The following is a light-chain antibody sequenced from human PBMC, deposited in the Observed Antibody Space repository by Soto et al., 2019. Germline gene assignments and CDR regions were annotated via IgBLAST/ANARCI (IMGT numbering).Light chain of an antibody. Sequence: QSVLTQPPSASGSPGQSVTISCTGTKSDIGVYDFVSWYQHHPGKAPQLIIYEVVQRPSGVPDRFSGSKSGNTASLTVSGLQAADEADYFCKSYAGSNTYVFGSGTKVTAL. CDR3: KSYAGSNTYV. CDR2: EVV. V-gene: IGLV2-8*01. CDR1: KSDIGVYDF. J-gene: IGLJ1*01.